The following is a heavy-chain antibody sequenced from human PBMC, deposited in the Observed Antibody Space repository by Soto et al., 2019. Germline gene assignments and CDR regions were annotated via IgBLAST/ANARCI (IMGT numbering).Heavy chain of an antibody. V-gene: IGHV1-8*01. J-gene: IGHJ6*02. D-gene: IGHD3-3*01. Sequence: QVQLVQSGAEVKKPGASVKVSCKASGYTFTSYDINWVRQATGQGLEWMGWMNPNSGNTGYAQKFQGRVTMTRNTXXRXAXKELGSLRCEDTAVYYCARVVTIFGVVIYYYYGMDVWGQGTTVTVSS. CDR1: GYTFTSYD. CDR2: MNPNSGNT. CDR3: ARVVTIFGVVIYYYYGMDV.